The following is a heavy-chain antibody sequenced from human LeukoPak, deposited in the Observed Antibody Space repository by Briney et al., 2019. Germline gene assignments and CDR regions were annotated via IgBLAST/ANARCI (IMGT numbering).Heavy chain of an antibody. CDR1: GYSLSSGYY. CDR3: ARDSLRSCYWFDP. J-gene: IGHJ5*02. CDR2: IYHSGST. V-gene: IGHV4-38-2*02. D-gene: IGHD2-2*01. Sequence: SETLSLTCTVSGYSLSSGYYWGWIRQPPGKGLEWIGSIYHSGSTYYNPSLKSRVTISVDTSKNQFSLKLSSVTAADTAVYYCARDSLRSCYWFDPWGQGTLVTVSS.